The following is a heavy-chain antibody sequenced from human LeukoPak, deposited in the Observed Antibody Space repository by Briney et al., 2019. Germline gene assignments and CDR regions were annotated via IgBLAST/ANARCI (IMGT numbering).Heavy chain of an antibody. CDR3: ARGDIVVVVAASDYYYYMDV. V-gene: IGHV3-21*01. J-gene: IGHJ6*03. CDR1: GFTFSSYS. CDR2: ISSSSSYI. D-gene: IGHD2-15*01. Sequence: GGTLRLSCAASGFTFSSYSMNWVRQAPGKGLEWVSSISSSSSYIYYEDSVKGRFTISRDNAKNSLYLQMNSLRAEDTAVYYCARGDIVVVVAASDYYYYMDVWGKGTTVTVSS.